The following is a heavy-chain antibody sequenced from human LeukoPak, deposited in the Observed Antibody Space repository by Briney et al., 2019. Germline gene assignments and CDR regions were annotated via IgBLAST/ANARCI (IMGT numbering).Heavy chain of an antibody. J-gene: IGHJ1*01. CDR1: GFTFSSYA. Sequence: PGGSLRLSCAASGFTFSSYAMSWVRQAPGKGLEWVSAISGSGGSTYYADSEKGRFTISRDNSKNTLYLQMNSLRAEDTAVYYCAKDYGDYVDRSYFQHWGQGTLVTASS. CDR3: AKDYGDYVDRSYFQH. D-gene: IGHD4-17*01. CDR2: ISGSGGST. V-gene: IGHV3-23*01.